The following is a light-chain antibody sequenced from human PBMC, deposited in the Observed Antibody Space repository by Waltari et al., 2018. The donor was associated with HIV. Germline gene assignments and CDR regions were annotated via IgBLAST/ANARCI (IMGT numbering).Light chain of an antibody. CDR1: QSVLYSSNNKNY. J-gene: IGKJ4*01. Sequence: DIVMTQSPDSLAVSLGERATINCKSSQSVLYSSNNKNYLAWYQQKPGQPPKLLIYWASARESGVPDRFSASGSWTDFTLTISSLQAEDVAVYYCQQHYTTPLTFGGGTKVEI. CDR3: QQHYTTPLT. V-gene: IGKV4-1*01. CDR2: WAS.